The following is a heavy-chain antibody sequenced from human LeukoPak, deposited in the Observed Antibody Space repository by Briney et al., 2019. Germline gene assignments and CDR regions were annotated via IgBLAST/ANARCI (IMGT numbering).Heavy chain of an antibody. D-gene: IGHD6-13*01. CDR1: GFTFSNFA. CDR2: IVGSSST. V-gene: IGHV3-21*01. Sequence: GRSLRLSCAASGFTFSNFAMTWVRQAPGKGLEWVSSIVGSSSTYYADSLKGRFTISRDNAKNSLYLQMNSLRAEDTAAYYCARIGAGSSRDYWGQGTLVTVSS. J-gene: IGHJ4*02. CDR3: ARIGAGSSRDY.